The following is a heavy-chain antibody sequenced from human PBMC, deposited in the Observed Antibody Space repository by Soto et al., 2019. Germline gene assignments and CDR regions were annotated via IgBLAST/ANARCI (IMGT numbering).Heavy chain of an antibody. Sequence: PSETLYLTCTVTGGTISGYYGTLIARSAGGRLEWIGRIYSSGSTNYNPSLKSRVTISLDTSMNHFSLSLSSVTAGDTAVHYCARGQRFSDWFDPWGQGTLVTVSS. V-gene: IGHV4-4*07. CDR2: IYSSGST. CDR1: GGTISGYY. D-gene: IGHD3-3*01. CDR3: ARGQRFSDWFDP. J-gene: IGHJ5*02.